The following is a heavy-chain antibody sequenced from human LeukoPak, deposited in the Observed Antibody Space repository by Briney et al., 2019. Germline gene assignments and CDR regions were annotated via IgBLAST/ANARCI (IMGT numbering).Heavy chain of an antibody. D-gene: IGHD6-6*01. J-gene: IGHJ6*02. V-gene: IGHV1-3*01. CDR1: GYTFTSYA. Sequence: ASVKVSCKASGYTFTSYAMHWVRQASGQRLEWMGWINAGNGNTKYSQKFQGRVTITRDTSASTAYMELSSLRSEDTAVYYCAGAEGSSSFYYYGMDVWGQGTTVTVSS. CDR3: AGAEGSSSFYYYGMDV. CDR2: INAGNGNT.